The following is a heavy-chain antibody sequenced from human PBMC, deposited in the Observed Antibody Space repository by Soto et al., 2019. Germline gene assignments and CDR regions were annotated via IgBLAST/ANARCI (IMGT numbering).Heavy chain of an antibody. CDR3: AGLDTAMGYGAV. V-gene: IGHV3-7*01. CDR1: GFTFDNHW. Sequence: PGGSLRLSCAFSGFTFDNHWMSWVRQAPGKGLEWVACIERDGLEKYYLDSVKGRFAISRDNARNSIYLQIDSLSAEDTAVYYCAGLDTAMGYGAVWGQGTLVTGCS. CDR2: IERDGLEK. J-gene: IGHJ4*02. D-gene: IGHD5-18*01.